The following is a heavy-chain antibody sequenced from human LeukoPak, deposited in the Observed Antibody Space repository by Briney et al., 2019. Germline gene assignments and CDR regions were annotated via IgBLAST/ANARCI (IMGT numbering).Heavy chain of an antibody. CDR1: RFSFSTYP. Sequence: GGSLRPSCAASRFSFSTYPMGWVRQAPGKGLEWVSGISASGDVTFHADPVKGRFTISRDNSKNTLYLQMTSLRAEDTAEYYCAKSLFTSATGTGRAFHIWGQGTMVTASS. CDR3: AKSLFTSATGTGRAFHI. CDR2: ISASGDVT. J-gene: IGHJ3*02. V-gene: IGHV3-23*01. D-gene: IGHD1-1*01.